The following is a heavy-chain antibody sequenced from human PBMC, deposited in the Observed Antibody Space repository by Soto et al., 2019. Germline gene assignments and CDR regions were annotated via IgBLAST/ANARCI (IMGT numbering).Heavy chain of an antibody. CDR1: GGSMSTGSYF. J-gene: IGHJ4*02. CDR3: ARARNRYFDY. V-gene: IGHV4-61*01. D-gene: IGHD1-1*01. CDR2: VFRSGSI. Sequence: QVHLQESGPGLVRPSESPSLTCNVSGGSMSTGSYFWSWVRQPPGKGLEWIGYVFRSGSINYSPSFKSRVTISIDTSKNQFSLMLKSVTAADTAVYFCARARNRYFDYWGQGALVTVSS.